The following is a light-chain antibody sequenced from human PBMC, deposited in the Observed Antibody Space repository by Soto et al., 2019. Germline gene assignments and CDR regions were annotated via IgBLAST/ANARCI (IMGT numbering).Light chain of an antibody. CDR3: QQYNNWPPT. CDR1: QSVSSN. CDR2: GAS. Sequence: EIVMTQSPATLSVSPGERATLSCRASQSVSSNLAWYQQKPGQAPRLLIYGASTRATGISARFSGSRSGTEFTLTIRSLQSEDVAVDCCQQYNNWPPTVGQGTRLEIK. V-gene: IGKV3-15*01. J-gene: IGKJ5*01.